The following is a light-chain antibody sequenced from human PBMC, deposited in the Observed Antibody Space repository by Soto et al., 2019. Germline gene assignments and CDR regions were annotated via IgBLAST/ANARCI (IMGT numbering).Light chain of an antibody. CDR2: DTS. Sequence: EIVLTQSPATLSLSPGERAALSCRASQSVSSSSLAWYQQKPGQAPRLLIYDTSNRATGIPARFSDSGSGTDFTLNISSLEPEDFAVYYCQQRSNWPRLYTFGQGTKLEIK. J-gene: IGKJ2*01. CDR3: QQRSNWPRLYT. CDR1: QSVSSSS. V-gene: IGKV3-11*01.